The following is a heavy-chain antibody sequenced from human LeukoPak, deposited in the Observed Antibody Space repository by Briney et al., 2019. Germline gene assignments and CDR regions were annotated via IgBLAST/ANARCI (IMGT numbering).Heavy chain of an antibody. CDR1: GFTFSSYW. D-gene: IGHD3-9*01. CDR3: ARDCLYYDISGPPFDY. V-gene: IGHV3-7*01. J-gene: IGHJ4*02. CDR2: IKQDGSEK. Sequence: GGSLRLSCAASGFTFSSYWMSWVRQAPGKGLEWVANIKQDGSEKYYVDSLKGRFTISRDNAKNALYLQMNSLRAEDTAVYYCARDCLYYDISGPPFDYWGQGTLVTVSS.